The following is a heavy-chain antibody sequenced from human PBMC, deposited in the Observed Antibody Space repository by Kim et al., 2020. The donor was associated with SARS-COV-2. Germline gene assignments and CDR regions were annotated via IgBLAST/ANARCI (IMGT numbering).Heavy chain of an antibody. Sequence: GGSLRLSCAASGFTFSNHAMSWVRQAAGKGLEWVSLIYSGGTSTYYADSVKGRFAISRDNSENALYLQMNSLRAEDTAVYFCAKGRTGSYRGGFDHWGQGILVTVSS. CDR3: AKGRTGSYRGGFDH. V-gene: IGHV3-23*03. J-gene: IGHJ4*02. CDR1: GFTFSNHA. CDR2: IYSGGTST. D-gene: IGHD1-26*01.